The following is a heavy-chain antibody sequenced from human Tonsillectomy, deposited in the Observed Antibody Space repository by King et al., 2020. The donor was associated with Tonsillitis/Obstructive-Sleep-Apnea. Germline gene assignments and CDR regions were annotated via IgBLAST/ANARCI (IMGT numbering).Heavy chain of an antibody. CDR1: GFTFGDYA. J-gene: IGHJ3*02. Sequence: VQLVESGGGLVKPGRSLRLSCTASGFTFGDYAMSWFRQAPGKGLEWGGFIRSEAYGGTTEYAASVKGRFTISRDDSKSIAYLQMNSLKTEDTAVYYCTRDPVVVVPAAMEGAFDIWGQGTMVTVSS. D-gene: IGHD2-2*01. CDR2: IRSEAYGGTT. V-gene: IGHV3-49*05. CDR3: TRDPVVVVPAAMEGAFDI.